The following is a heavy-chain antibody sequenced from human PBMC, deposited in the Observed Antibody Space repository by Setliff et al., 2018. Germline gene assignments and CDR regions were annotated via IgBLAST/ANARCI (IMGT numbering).Heavy chain of an antibody. J-gene: IGHJ5*02. V-gene: IGHV5-51*01. CDR3: ARRGERFFNWFDP. CDR2: IYPGNADT. CDR1: GYSFTDYW. D-gene: IGHD2-21*01. Sequence: PRESLKISCKGSGYSFTDYWIAWVRQTPGKGLEWMGTIYPGNADTRYSPSFQGQVTISTDTSINTAFLQWNNLKASDTAVYYCARRGERFFNWFDPWGQGTLVTV.